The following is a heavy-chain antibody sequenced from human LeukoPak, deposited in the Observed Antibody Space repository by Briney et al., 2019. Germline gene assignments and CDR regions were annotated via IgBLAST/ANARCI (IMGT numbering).Heavy chain of an antibody. V-gene: IGHV1-18*01. J-gene: IGHJ4*01. Sequence: VASVKVSCKISGYSFNRYGLIWVRQAPGQGLEWVGWISVSNGNRKYAEKLQGRVTMTTDTSTSTAYMELWNLRSDDTAKYYCARAGRGTYYYFDVWGQEPWSPSPQ. D-gene: IGHD1-26*01. CDR1: GYSFNRYG. CDR3: ARAGRGTYYYFDV. CDR2: ISVSNGNR.